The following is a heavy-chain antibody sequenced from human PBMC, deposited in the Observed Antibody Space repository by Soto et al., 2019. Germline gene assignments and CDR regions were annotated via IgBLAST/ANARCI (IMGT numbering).Heavy chain of an antibody. CDR2: THPGDSDT. CDR1: GYSFTTYW. D-gene: IGHD3-10*01. Sequence: EVQLVQSGAEVKKPGESLKISCKASGYSFTTYWIGWVRQKPGEGLEWVGITHPGDSDTRYSPSFQGQVTISADESIXTAYLKWSSLKASDTARYYCVRRYYGSEGRGDLDYWGQGTLVTVSS. CDR3: VRRYYGSEGRGDLDY. J-gene: IGHJ4*02. V-gene: IGHV5-51*03.